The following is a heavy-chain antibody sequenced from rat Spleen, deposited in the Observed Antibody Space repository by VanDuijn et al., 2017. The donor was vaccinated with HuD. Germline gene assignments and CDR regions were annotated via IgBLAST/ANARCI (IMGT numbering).Heavy chain of an antibody. CDR1: GFTFNDYD. CDR3: ARRHYGYTDYFDY. CDR2: ISTSGGST. V-gene: IGHV5-25*01. Sequence: EVQLVESGGGFVQPGRSLKLSCTASGFTFNDYDMAWVRQAPTKGLEWVASISTSGGSTYYRDSVKGRFTISRDNAKSTLSLQMDSLRSEDTATYYCARRHYGYTDYFDYWGQGVMVTVSS. D-gene: IGHD1-9*01. J-gene: IGHJ2*01.